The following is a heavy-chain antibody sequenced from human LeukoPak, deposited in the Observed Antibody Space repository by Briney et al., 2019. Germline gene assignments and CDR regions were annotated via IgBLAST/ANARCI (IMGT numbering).Heavy chain of an antibody. Sequence: ASVKVSCKASGYTFTSYDINWVRQATGQGLEWMGWISAYNGNTNYAQKLQGRVTMTTDTSTSTAYMELRSLRSDDTAVYYCAREPAYCGSDCYSDYWGQGTLVTVSS. CDR3: AREPAYCGSDCYSDY. CDR1: GYTFTSYD. J-gene: IGHJ4*02. CDR2: ISAYNGNT. V-gene: IGHV1-18*01. D-gene: IGHD2-21*02.